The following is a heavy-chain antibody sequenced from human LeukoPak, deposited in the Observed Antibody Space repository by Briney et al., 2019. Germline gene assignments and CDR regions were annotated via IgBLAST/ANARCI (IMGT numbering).Heavy chain of an antibody. Sequence: GGSLRLSCAASGFTFSSYSMNWVRQAPGKGLEWVSAISGSGRSTYYADSVKGRFTISRDNSKDTLYLQMNGLRAEDTAVYFCAKQSAGSAAWYSLHYDFWGQGTLVTVSS. CDR1: GFTFSSYS. D-gene: IGHD6-13*01. CDR3: AKQSAGSAAWYSLHYDF. V-gene: IGHV3-23*01. J-gene: IGHJ4*02. CDR2: ISGSGRST.